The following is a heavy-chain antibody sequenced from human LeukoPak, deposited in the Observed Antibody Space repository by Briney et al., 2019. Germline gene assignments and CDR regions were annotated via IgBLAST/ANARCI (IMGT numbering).Heavy chain of an antibody. CDR1: GGSISSSGYY. Sequence: SETLSLTCIVSGGSISSSGYYWDWIRQPPGKGLEWIGNFYYTGSTYYNPSLKSRITISVDTSKNQFSLKLRSVTAADTAVYYCARHSRSEYGDYESAFDIWGQGTMVTVSS. J-gene: IGHJ3*02. CDR3: ARHSRSEYGDYESAFDI. D-gene: IGHD5-12*01. V-gene: IGHV4-39*01. CDR2: FYYTGST.